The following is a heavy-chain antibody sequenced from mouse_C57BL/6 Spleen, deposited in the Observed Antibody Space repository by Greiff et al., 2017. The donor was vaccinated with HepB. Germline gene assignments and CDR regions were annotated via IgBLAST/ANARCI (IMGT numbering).Heavy chain of an antibody. D-gene: IGHD1-1*01. J-gene: IGHJ2*01. V-gene: IGHV1-69*01. CDR2: IDPSDSYT. CDR3: ARGLRRYYFDY. Sequence: QVQLKQPGAELVMPGASVKLSCKASGYTFTSYWMHWVKQRPGQGLEWIGEIDPSDSYTTYNQKFKGKSTLTVDKSSSTAYMQLSSLTSEDSAVYYCARGLRRYYFDYWGQGTTLTVSS. CDR1: GYTFTSYW.